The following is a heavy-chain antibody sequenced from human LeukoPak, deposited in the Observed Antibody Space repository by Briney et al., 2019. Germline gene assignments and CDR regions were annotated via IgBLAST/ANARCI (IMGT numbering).Heavy chain of an antibody. D-gene: IGHD3-16*01. J-gene: IGHJ4*02. V-gene: IGHV5-51*01. CDR2: IYPGDSGT. CDR3: ARHPWGIKVADY. CDR1: GYSFTSNR. Sequence: PGESLKISCKGSGYSFTSNRIGWVRQMPGKGLEWMGIIYPGDSGTTYSPSFQGQVTISADKSITTAYLQWDSLKASDTAMYYCARHPWGIKVADYWGQGTLVTVSS.